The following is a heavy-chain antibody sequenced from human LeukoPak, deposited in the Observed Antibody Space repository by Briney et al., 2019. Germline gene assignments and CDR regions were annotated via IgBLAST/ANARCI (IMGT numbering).Heavy chain of an antibody. Sequence: GGSLRLSCAASGFTFSDYYMSWIRQAPGKGLEWVSYISSSGSTIYYADSVKGRFTISRDNAKNSLYLQMNSLRAEDTAVYYCARVGRYYDSSGYYYGRDDAFDIWGRGTMVTVSS. CDR2: ISSSGSTI. D-gene: IGHD3-22*01. CDR3: ARVGRYYDSSGYYYGRDDAFDI. CDR1: GFTFSDYY. V-gene: IGHV3-11*04. J-gene: IGHJ3*02.